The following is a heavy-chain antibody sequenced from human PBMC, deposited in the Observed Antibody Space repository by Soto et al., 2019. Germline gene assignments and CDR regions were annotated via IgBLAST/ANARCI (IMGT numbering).Heavy chain of an antibody. D-gene: IGHD6-19*01. CDR3: ARDMVAGPYYFDY. V-gene: IGHV3-33*01. CDR1: GFTFSSYG. Sequence: GGSLRLSCAASGFTFSSYGMHWVRQAPGKGLEWVAVIWYDGSNKYYADSVKGRFTISRDNSKNTLYLQMNSLRAEDTAVYYCARDMVAGPYYFDYWGQGTLVTVSS. CDR2: IWYDGSNK. J-gene: IGHJ4*02.